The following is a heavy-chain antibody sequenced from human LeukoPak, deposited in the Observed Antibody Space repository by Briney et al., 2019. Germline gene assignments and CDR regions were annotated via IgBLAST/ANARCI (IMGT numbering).Heavy chain of an antibody. CDR1: GFTFSSYA. Sequence: GGSLRLSCAASGFTFSSYAMHWVRQAPGKGLEWVAVISYDGSNKYYADSVKGRFTISRDNSKNTLYLQMNSLRAEDTAVYYCARDTRTGYSSSWYGTIDYWGQGTQVTVSS. CDR3: ARDTRTGYSSSWYGTIDY. V-gene: IGHV3-30*01. CDR2: ISYDGSNK. J-gene: IGHJ4*02. D-gene: IGHD6-13*01.